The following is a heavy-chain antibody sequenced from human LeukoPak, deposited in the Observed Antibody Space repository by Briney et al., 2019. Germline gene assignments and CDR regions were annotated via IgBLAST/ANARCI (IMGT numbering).Heavy chain of an antibody. J-gene: IGHJ5*02. V-gene: IGHV4-34*01. CDR1: GGSFSGNY. D-gene: IGHD3-16*01. CDR2: INHSGST. Sequence: SETLSLTCAVYGGSFSGNYWSWIRQPPGKGLDWIGEINHSGSTNYNPSLKKPVTPSVDTSKKQFSLRLSSVTAADTAVYYCTRGRGIYDYVWGTPYNWFDPWGQGTLVTVSS. CDR3: TRGRGIYDYVWGTPYNWFDP.